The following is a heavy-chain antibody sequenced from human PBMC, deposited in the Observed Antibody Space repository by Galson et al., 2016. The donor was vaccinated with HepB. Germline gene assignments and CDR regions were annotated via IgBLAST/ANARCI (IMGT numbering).Heavy chain of an antibody. CDR3: VRDVGRRVEGNGMDV. D-gene: IGHD2-15*01. J-gene: IGHJ6*02. CDR1: GFTFSSYG. V-gene: IGHV3-33*01. Sequence: SLRLSCAASGFTFSSYGIHWVRQAPGKGLEWVAVIWYDGSDKYYADSVKGRFTISRDNSKNTLNLQMNSLRAEDTAVYYCVRDVGRRVEGNGMDVWGQGTTVTVSS. CDR2: IWYDGSDK.